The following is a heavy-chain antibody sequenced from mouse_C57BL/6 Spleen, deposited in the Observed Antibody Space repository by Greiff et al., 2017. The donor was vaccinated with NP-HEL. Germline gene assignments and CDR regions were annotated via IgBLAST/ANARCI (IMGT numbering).Heavy chain of an antibody. CDR3: AGYYYGSSYVEAY. CDR2: IDPEDGDT. V-gene: IGHV14-2*01. D-gene: IGHD1-1*01. Sequence: ESGAELVKPGASVKLSCTASGFNIKDYYMHWVKQRTEQGLEWIGRIDPEDGDTKYAPKFQGKATITADTSSNTAYLQLSSLTSEDTAVYYCAGYYYGSSYVEAYWGQGTLVTVSA. CDR1: GFNIKDYY. J-gene: IGHJ3*01.